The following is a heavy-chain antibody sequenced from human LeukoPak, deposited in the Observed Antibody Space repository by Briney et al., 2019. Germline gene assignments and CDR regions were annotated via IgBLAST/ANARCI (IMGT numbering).Heavy chain of an antibody. D-gene: IGHD3-9*01. V-gene: IGHV3-74*01. CDR2: INGDGSAT. Sequence: GGSLRLSCAASGFTFSSYWMHWVRQAPGKGLVWVSRINGDGSATTYADSVKGRFTISRDNAKNTLYLQMNSLRAEDTAVYYCTRGLTGHYRFFDLWGRGTLVTVSS. CDR3: TRGLTGHYRFFDL. J-gene: IGHJ2*01. CDR1: GFTFSSYW.